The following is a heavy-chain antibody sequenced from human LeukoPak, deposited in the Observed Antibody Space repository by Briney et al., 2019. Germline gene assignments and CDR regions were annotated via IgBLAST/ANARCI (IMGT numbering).Heavy chain of an antibody. J-gene: IGHJ5*02. CDR2: IYYSGST. CDR1: GGSISSSSYY. CDR3: ARSTVTTWVGDFDP. D-gene: IGHD4-17*01. Sequence: SETLFLTCTVSGGSISSSSYYWGWIRQPPGKGLEWIGSIYYSGSTYYNPSLESRVTISVDTSKNQFSLKLSSVTAADTAVYYCARSTVTTWVGDFDPWGQGTLVTVSS. V-gene: IGHV4-39*01.